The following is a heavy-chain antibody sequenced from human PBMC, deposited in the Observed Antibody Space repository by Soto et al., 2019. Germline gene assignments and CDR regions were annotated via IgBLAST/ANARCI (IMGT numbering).Heavy chain of an antibody. D-gene: IGHD7-27*01. V-gene: IGHV1-3*04. CDR2: INTDNGNT. J-gene: IGHJ4*02. CDR3: ARDRTRYPTGLFDY. Sequence: ASVKVSCKASGYAFSSNAIHWIRQAPGQRPEWMAWINTDNGNTKYSQKFQGRVTVTRDTSATTAYMDLSSLLSEDTAVYYCARDRTRYPTGLFDYWGQGTLVTVS. CDR1: GYAFSSNA.